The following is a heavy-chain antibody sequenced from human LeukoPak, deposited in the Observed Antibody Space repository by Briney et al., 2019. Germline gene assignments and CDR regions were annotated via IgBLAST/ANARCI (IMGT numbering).Heavy chain of an antibody. V-gene: IGHV4-59*01. J-gene: IGHJ3*02. CDR2: IYYSGST. CDR3: ASFSGDYRAFDI. D-gene: IGHD4-17*01. Sequence: PSETLSLTCTVSGGSISSYYWSWIRQPAGKGLEWIGYIYYSGSTNYNPSLKSRVTISVDTSKNQFSLKLSSVTAADTAVYYCASFSGDYRAFDIWGQGTMVTVSS. CDR1: GGSISSYY.